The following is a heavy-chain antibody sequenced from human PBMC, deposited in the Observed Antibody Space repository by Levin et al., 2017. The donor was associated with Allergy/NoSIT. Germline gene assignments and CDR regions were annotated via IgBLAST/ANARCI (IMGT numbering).Heavy chain of an antibody. Sequence: QPGGSLRLSCVGSGFTFSTYAMHWVRQAPGKGLEWVSVMSYDDSPKYYAESVTGRFTISRDNSKNTVYLHMRSLRPEDTAVYYCAKDRKAVFSAYNMDVWGKGTTVTVSS. CDR3: AKDRKAVFSAYNMDV. CDR2: MSYDDSPK. V-gene: IGHV3-30*18. D-gene: IGHD1-14*01. CDR1: GFTFSTYA. J-gene: IGHJ6*03.